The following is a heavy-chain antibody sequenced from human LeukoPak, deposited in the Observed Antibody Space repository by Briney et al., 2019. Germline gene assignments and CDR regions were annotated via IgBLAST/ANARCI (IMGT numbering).Heavy chain of an antibody. CDR2: ISASGSST. CDR3: AKGVSGYYYADDAFDI. D-gene: IGHD3-22*01. V-gene: IGHV3-23*01. J-gene: IGHJ3*02. Sequence: PGGSLRLSCAAPGFTFSDYAMSWVRQAPGEGLEWVSAISASGSSTYYADSAKGRFTISRDSSQNTLFLQMNSLRAEDTAIYYCAKGVSGYYYADDAFDIWGQGTMVTVSS. CDR1: GFTFSDYA.